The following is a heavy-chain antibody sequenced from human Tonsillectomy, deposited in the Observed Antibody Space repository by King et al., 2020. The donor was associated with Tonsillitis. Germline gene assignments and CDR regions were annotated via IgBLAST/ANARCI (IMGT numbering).Heavy chain of an antibody. Sequence: VQLVESGGGVVQPGGSLRLSCEASGFIFSNYDMDWVRHTPGKGLEWVAFIRYNGKNIYYGDSVKGRFTLSRDNSQNTLYLQMNSLRPEDTAVYYCAKEGDDYNSTGYPYYFDSWGQGTLVTVSS. CDR3: AKEGDDYNSTGYPYYFDS. CDR1: GFIFSNYD. CDR2: IRYNGKNI. J-gene: IGHJ4*02. D-gene: IGHD3-22*01. V-gene: IGHV3-30*02.